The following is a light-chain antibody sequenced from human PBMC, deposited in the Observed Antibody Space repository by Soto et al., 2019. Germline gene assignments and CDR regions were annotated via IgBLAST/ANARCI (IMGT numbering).Light chain of an antibody. CDR2: KAS. CDR1: QSISSW. CDR3: QQYNSYHT. V-gene: IGKV1-5*03. J-gene: IGKJ2*01. Sequence: DIQMTQSPSTLSASVGDRVTITCRASQSISSWLAWYQQKPGKAPKLLIYKASSLESGVPSRFSSSGSGTEFTLISSSLQPDDFATYYCQQYNSYHTFGQGTNLEIK.